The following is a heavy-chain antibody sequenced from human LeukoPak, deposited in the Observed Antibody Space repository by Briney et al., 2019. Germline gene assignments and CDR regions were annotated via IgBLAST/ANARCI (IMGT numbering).Heavy chain of an antibody. J-gene: IGHJ6*03. CDR2: IYPGDSNT. D-gene: IGHD6-13*01. CDR1: GYSFNTYW. Sequence: GESLKISCKGSGYSFNTYWIGWVRQMPGKGLEGMGIIYPGDSNTTYSPSFQGQVTISADKSISTAYLQWSSLKASDTAMYYCARHYRIAAAGTNYYYYMDVWGKGTTVTISS. V-gene: IGHV5-51*01. CDR3: ARHYRIAAAGTNYYYYMDV.